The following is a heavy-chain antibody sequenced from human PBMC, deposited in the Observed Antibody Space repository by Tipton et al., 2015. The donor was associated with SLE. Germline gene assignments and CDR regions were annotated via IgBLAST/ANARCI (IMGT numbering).Heavy chain of an antibody. CDR1: GGSVSSGSYY. CDR3: ARESSSGWYGLDY. J-gene: IGHJ4*02. V-gene: IGHV4-31*03. CDR2: IYYSGST. D-gene: IGHD6-19*01. Sequence: TLSLTCTVSGGSVSSGSYYWSWIRQPPGKGLEWIGYIYYSGSTYYNPSLKSRVTISVDTSKNQFSLKLSSVTAADTAVYYCARESSSGWYGLDYWGQGTLVTVSS.